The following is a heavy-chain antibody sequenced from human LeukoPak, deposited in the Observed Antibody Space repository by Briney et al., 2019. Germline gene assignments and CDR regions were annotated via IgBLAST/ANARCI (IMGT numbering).Heavy chain of an antibody. V-gene: IGHV1-69*01. CDR1: GGTFSSYA. Sequence: SVKVSRKASGGTFSSYAISWVRQAPGQGLEWMGGIIPIFGTANYAQKFQGRVTITADESTSTAYMELSSLRSEDTAVYYCARITPASDYDYYYGMDVWGQGTTVTVSS. CDR2: IIPIFGTA. D-gene: IGHD1-14*01. J-gene: IGHJ6*02. CDR3: ARITPASDYDYYYGMDV.